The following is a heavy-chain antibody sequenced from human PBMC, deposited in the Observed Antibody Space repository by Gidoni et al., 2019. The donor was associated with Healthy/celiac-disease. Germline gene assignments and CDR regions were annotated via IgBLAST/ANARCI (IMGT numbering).Heavy chain of an antibody. CDR3: AREYYDFWSGYYNGDAFDI. Sequence: QVQLQESGPVLVKPSQTLSLTCTVSGGSISSGDYYWSWIRQPPGKGLEWIGYIYYSGSTYYNPSLKSRVTISVDTSKNQFSLKLSSVTAADTAVYYCAREYYDFWSGYYNGDAFDIWGQGTMVTVSS. V-gene: IGHV4-30-4*01. CDR1: GGSISSGDYY. D-gene: IGHD3-3*01. CDR2: IYYSGST. J-gene: IGHJ3*02.